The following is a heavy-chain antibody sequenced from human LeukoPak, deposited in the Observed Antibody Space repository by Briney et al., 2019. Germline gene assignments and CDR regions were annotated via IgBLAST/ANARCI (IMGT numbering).Heavy chain of an antibody. D-gene: IGHD3-9*01. J-gene: IGHJ4*02. CDR1: GGSISSSSYY. V-gene: IGHV4-39*01. CDR3: ARGYFDWLYLDY. CDR2: IYYSGST. Sequence: SETLPLTCTVSGGSISSSSYYWGWIRQPPGKGLEWIGSIYYSGSTYYNPSLKSRVTISVGTSKNQFSLKLNSVTAADTAVYYCARGYFDWLYLDYWGQGTLVTVSS.